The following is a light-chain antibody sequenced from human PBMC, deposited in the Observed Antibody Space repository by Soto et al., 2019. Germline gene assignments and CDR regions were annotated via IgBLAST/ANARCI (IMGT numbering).Light chain of an antibody. V-gene: IGKV3-20*01. Sequence: EIVLTQSPGTLSLSPGEGATLSCRASQSVGGTFLAWYQQKGGQAPRLLIHGASNRATGIPDRFSGSGSGTDFTLTISRLGPEDFAVYYCQQYGGSPRTFGQGTKVDIK. CDR3: QQYGGSPRT. J-gene: IGKJ1*01. CDR2: GAS. CDR1: QSVGGTF.